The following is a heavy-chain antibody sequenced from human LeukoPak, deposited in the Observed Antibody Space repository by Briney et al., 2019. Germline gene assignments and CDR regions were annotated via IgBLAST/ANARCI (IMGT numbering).Heavy chain of an antibody. CDR2: IIPIVGAA. D-gene: IGHD2-2*01. CDR1: GCTFSSYA. CDR3: ATYGSSTSCYCPPFFDY. J-gene: IGHJ4*02. Sequence: GASVKVSCKASGCTFSSYAISWVRQAPGQGLEWMGRIIPIVGAANYAQKFQGRVTITTDGSTSTAYMELSSLRSEDTAVYYCATYGSSTSCYCPPFFDYWGQGTLVTVSS. V-gene: IGHV1-69*05.